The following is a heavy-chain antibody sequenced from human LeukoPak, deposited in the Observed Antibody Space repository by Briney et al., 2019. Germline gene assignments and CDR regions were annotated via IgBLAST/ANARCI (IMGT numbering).Heavy chain of an antibody. D-gene: IGHD6-13*01. J-gene: IGHJ4*02. CDR1: GYTFTTYG. CDR2: ISPYNGNT. V-gene: IGHV1-18*01. Sequence: ASVKVSCKASGYTFTTYGISWVRQAPGQGLEWMGWISPYNGNTNYAQKLQGRVTMTTDTSTSTAYMELRSLRSDDTAVYYCARGRAPGIAETFDYWGQGTLVTVSS. CDR3: ARGRAPGIAETFDY.